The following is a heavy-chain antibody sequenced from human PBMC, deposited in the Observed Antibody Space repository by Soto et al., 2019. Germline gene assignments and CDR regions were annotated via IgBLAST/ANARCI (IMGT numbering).Heavy chain of an antibody. Sequence: EVQLLESGGGLVQPGGSLRLSCAASGFTFRNYAMSWVRQAPGKGLEWVSAISDDGVDPYYADSVKGRFTISRDNSKNTLYLQMNNLRVEDTALYYCVTKPARVGYSYGYKRDSNGDGSNYNWVDYWGQGTLVTVSS. D-gene: IGHD5-18*01. V-gene: IGHV3-23*01. CDR1: GFTFRNYA. CDR3: VTKPARVGYSYGYKRDSNGDGSNYNWVDY. CDR2: ISDDGVDP. J-gene: IGHJ4*02.